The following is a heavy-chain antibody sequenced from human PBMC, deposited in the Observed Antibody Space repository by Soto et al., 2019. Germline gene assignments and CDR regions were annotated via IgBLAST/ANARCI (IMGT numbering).Heavy chain of an antibody. V-gene: IGHV1-69*13. Sequence: AASVKVSCTASGYTFTRDQIHWVRQAPGQGLEWMGGIIPIFGTANYAQKFQGRVTITADESTSAAYMELSSLRSEDTAVYYCARWSPYYEDSSGYGDDAFESWGQGTMVTV. CDR3: ARWSPYYEDSSGYGDDAFES. J-gene: IGHJ3*02. D-gene: IGHD3-22*01. CDR1: GYTFTRDQ. CDR2: IIPIFGTA.